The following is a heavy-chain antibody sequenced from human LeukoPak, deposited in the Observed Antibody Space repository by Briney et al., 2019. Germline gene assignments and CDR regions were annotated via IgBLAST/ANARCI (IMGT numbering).Heavy chain of an antibody. J-gene: IGHJ4*02. CDR2: IKQDGSER. CDR3: ARRRYNWNAIDY. Sequence: GGSLRLSCAASGFTFRGFSMSWVRQSPTKGLEWVANIKQDGSERYYVDSVKGRFTISRDNAKNSLYLQMNSLRAEDTAVYYCARRRYNWNAIDYWGQGTLVTVSS. D-gene: IGHD1-20*01. V-gene: IGHV3-7*03. CDR1: GFTFRGFS.